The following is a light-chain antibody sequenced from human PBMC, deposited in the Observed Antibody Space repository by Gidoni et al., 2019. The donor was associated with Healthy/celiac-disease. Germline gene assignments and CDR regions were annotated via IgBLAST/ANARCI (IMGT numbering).Light chain of an antibody. CDR2: DAS. CDR3: QQRSNWT. CDR1: QSVSSY. Sequence: EIVLTQSPATLSLSPGERATLSCRASQSVSSYLAWYQQKPGQAPRLLIYDASNRATGIPARFSGSGSGTDFTLTFSSLEPEDFAVYYCQQRSNWTFGQGTKVEIK. J-gene: IGKJ1*01. V-gene: IGKV3-11*01.